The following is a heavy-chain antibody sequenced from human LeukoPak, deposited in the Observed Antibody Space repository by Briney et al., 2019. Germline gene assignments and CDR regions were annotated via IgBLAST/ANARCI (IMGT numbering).Heavy chain of an antibody. Sequence: SETLSLTCTVSGGSISSYYWSWIRQPPGKGLEWIGYIYYSGSTNYNPSLKSRVTISVDTSKNQFSLKLSSVTAADTAVYYCARDSLMSGSSGYYHLGGDAFDIWGQGTMVTVSS. CDR1: GGSISSYY. D-gene: IGHD3-22*01. CDR2: IYYSGST. J-gene: IGHJ3*02. CDR3: ARDSLMSGSSGYYHLGGDAFDI. V-gene: IGHV4-59*01.